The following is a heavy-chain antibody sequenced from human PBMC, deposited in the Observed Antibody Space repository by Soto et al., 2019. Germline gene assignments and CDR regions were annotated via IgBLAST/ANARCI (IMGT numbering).Heavy chain of an antibody. V-gene: IGHV3-15*07. J-gene: IGHJ4*02. Sequence: GGSLRLSCAASGFSLTNACMNWVRQAPGKGLEWVGRIKSKTDGGTADYAAPVKGRFTISRDESKNTLYLQMNSLKTEDTAVYYCTTGMSGPKNFWGQGTLVTVSS. D-gene: IGHD6-25*01. CDR3: TTGMSGPKNF. CDR1: GFSLTNAC. CDR2: IKSKTDGGTA.